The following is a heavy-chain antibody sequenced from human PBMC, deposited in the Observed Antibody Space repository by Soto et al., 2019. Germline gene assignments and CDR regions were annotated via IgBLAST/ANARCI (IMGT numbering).Heavy chain of an antibody. CDR1: GFIFSSYA. CDR2: ISGSAGST. D-gene: IGHD6-19*01. CDR3: AKKWMVGNMRDGAYYYGMDV. V-gene: IGHV3-23*01. Sequence: EVQLLESGGDLVQPGGSLRLSCAASGFIFSSYAMNWVRQAPGKGLEWVSGISGSAGSTYYADSVKGRLTISRDNSKNTLYLQMNSLRAEDTAVYYCAKKWMVGNMRDGAYYYGMDVWGQGTTVTVS. J-gene: IGHJ6*02.